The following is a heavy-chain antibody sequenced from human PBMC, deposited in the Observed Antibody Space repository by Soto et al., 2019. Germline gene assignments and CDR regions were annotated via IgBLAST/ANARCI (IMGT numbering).Heavy chain of an antibody. Sequence: EVQLVESGGGLVQPGGSLRLSCIASGFIISPNWMSWVREGPGRGPEWVGNIGQDGNGKNYVDSVKGRCTMSRDNANNSLFLQMNSLRVEDTAVYYCARGQGWADYWGQGTPVTVSS. D-gene: IGHD6-19*01. CDR3: ARGQGWADY. V-gene: IGHV3-7*01. J-gene: IGHJ4*02. CDR1: GFIISPNW. CDR2: IGQDGNGK.